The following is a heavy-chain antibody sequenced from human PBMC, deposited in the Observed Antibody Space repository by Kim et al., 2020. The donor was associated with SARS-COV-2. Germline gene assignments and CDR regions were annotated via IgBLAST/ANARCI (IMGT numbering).Heavy chain of an antibody. Sequence: GGSLRLCCAASGFTFSSYSMNWVRQAPGKGLEWVSSISSSSSYIYYADSVKGRFTISRDNAKNSLYLQMNSLRAEDTAVYYCARGYVDTAMESLDYWGQGTLVTVSS. V-gene: IGHV3-21*01. J-gene: IGHJ4*02. CDR1: GFTFSSYS. CDR3: ARGYVDTAMESLDY. D-gene: IGHD5-18*01. CDR2: ISSSSSYI.